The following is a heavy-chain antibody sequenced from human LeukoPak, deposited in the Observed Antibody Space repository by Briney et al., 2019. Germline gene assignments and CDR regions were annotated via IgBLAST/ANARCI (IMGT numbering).Heavy chain of an antibody. CDR2: IYWDDDK. Sequence: ESGPTLVKPTQTLTLTCTFSGFSLSTSGVGVGWIRQPPGRALEWLALIYWDDDKRYSPSLKSRLTITKDTSKNQVVLTMTNMDPVHTATYYCAHMPSCYCGFDYWGQGTLVTVSS. J-gene: IGHJ4*02. D-gene: IGHD2-2*01. V-gene: IGHV2-5*02. CDR3: AHMPSCYCGFDY. CDR1: GFSLSTSGVG.